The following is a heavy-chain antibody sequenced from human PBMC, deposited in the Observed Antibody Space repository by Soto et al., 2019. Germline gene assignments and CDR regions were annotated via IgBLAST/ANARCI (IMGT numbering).Heavy chain of an antibody. CDR1: GFTFGDYA. CDR2: IRSKAYGGTT. CDR3: TRDQERIHYYFDY. Sequence: EVQLVESGGGLVQPGRSLRLSCTASGFTFGDYAMSWFRQAPGKGLEWVGFIRSKAYGGTTEYAASVKGRFTISRDDSKSIAYLQMNSLKTEDTAVYYCTRDQERIHYYFDYWGQGTLVTVSS. J-gene: IGHJ4*02. V-gene: IGHV3-49*03.